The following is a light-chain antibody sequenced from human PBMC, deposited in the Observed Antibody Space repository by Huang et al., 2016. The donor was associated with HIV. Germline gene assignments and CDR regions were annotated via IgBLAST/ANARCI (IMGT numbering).Light chain of an antibody. J-gene: IGKJ1*01. V-gene: IGKV1-39*01. Sequence: DIQMTQSPSSLSASVGDRVTVTCRASQSIGNYLNWYQQKPGKAPKLLIYGASSLQSGVPSRFSGSGSGKVFILSITSLQPEDFATYYCQQSYNSWTFGQRTKVDIK. CDR2: GAS. CDR1: QSIGNY. CDR3: QQSYNSWT.